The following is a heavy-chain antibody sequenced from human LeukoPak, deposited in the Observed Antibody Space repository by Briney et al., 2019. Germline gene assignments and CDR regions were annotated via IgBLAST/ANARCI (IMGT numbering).Heavy chain of an antibody. V-gene: IGHV4-39*01. CDR1: GGSISSSNDY. CDR2: IYNSGST. Sequence: SETLSLTCTVSGGSISSSNDYWGWIRQPPGKGLEWIGSIYNSGSTYYNPSLKSRVTISVDTSKNQFSLKLSSVTAAETAVYYCARHQLIDWSPAVDYWGQGTQVTVSS. J-gene: IGHJ4*02. CDR3: ARHQLIDWSPAVDY. D-gene: IGHD3-9*01.